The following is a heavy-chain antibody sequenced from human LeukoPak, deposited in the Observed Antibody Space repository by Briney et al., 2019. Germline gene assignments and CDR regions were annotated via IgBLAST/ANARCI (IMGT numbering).Heavy chain of an antibody. V-gene: IGHV1-69*04. CDR2: IIVSLGIT. Sequence: SVNVSCKASGGSLSDSAVFWVRQAPGHGLEWMGKIIVSLGITDYAQKLQDRVTITADKTTSTAYMELSSLRSDDTAVYYCARESVRFGVVKEGDLWGQGTLVSVSS. CDR3: ARESVRFGVVKEGDL. J-gene: IGHJ5*02. CDR1: GGSLSDSA. D-gene: IGHD3-3*01.